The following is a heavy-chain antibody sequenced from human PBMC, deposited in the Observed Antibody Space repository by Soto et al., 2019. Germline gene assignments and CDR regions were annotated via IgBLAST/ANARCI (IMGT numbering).Heavy chain of an antibody. CDR3: ARVVTGYCSTVSCPADY. Sequence: PGGSLKISCRGSGYIFTSYWMGWGRQMPWKGLEWMGIMFPADSTTIYSPSFQGQVTMSADKSISTAYLQWDSLKASDSAMYYCARVVTGYCSTVSCPADYWGQGALVTVSS. J-gene: IGHJ4*02. CDR1: GYIFTSYW. CDR2: MFPADSTT. V-gene: IGHV5-51*01. D-gene: IGHD2-2*01.